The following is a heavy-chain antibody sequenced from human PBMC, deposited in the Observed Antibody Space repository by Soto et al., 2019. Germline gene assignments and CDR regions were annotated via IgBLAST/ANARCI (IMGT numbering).Heavy chain of an antibody. D-gene: IGHD5-12*01. J-gene: IGHJ4*02. Sequence: SETLSLTCTVSGGSISGYYWSWIRQPPGKGLEWIGYIYYSESANYNPSLKSRVTISVDTSKTQFSLKLSSVTAADTAVYYCARAGGYGIDYWGQGTLVTVSS. CDR2: IYYSESA. V-gene: IGHV4-59*01. CDR1: GGSISGYY. CDR3: ARAGGYGIDY.